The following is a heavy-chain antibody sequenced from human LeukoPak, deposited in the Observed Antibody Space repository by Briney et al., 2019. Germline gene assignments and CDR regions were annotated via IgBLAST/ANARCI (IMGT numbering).Heavy chain of an antibody. J-gene: IGHJ4*02. D-gene: IGHD6-19*01. V-gene: IGHV3-53*01. CDR1: GFTVSSNY. CDR2: IYSGGST. Sequence: PGGSLRLSCAASGFTVSSNYMSWVRQAPGKGLEWVSVIYSGGSTYYADSVKGRFTISRDNSKNTLYLQMNSLRAEDTAVYYCASQYFSSGWYVDYWGQGTLVTVSS. CDR3: ASQYFSSGWYVDY.